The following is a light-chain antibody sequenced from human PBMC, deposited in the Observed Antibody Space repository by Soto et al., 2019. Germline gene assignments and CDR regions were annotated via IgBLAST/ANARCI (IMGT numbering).Light chain of an antibody. CDR3: ETWDSNTRV. V-gene: IGLV4-60*03. CDR2: LEGSGSY. J-gene: IGLJ3*02. CDR1: SEHSSDI. Sequence: QAVVTQSSSASASLGSSVKLTCTLSSEHSSDIIAWHQQQPGKAPRYLMKLEGSGSYNKGSGVPDRFSGSRSGADRYLTISNLQSEDEADYYCETWDSNTRVFGGGTKLTVL.